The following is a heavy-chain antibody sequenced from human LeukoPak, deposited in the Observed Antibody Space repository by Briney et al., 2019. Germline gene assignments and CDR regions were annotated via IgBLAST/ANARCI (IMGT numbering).Heavy chain of an antibody. D-gene: IGHD3-22*01. CDR1: GYTFTSYY. Sequence: ASVKVSCKASGYTFTSYYMNWVRQAPGQGLEWMGWISAYNGNTNYAQKLQGRVTMTTDTSTSTAYMELRSLRSDDTAVYYCARAAYDSPPDYWGQGTLVTVSS. CDR3: ARAAYDSPPDY. J-gene: IGHJ4*02. V-gene: IGHV1-18*04. CDR2: ISAYNGNT.